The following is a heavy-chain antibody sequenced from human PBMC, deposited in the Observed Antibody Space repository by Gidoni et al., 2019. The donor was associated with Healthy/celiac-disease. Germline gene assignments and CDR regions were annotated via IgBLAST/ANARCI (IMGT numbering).Heavy chain of an antibody. V-gene: IGHV3-30*01. Sequence: QVQLVESGGGVVQPGRSLRLSCAASGFTFSSYAMHWVRQAPGKGLEWVAVISYDGSNKYYADSLKGRFTISRDNSKNTLYLQMNSLRAEDTAVYYCAGLQSWVWGQGTTDTVSS. CDR1: GFTFSSYA. CDR3: AGLQSWV. D-gene: IGHD4-4*01. CDR2: ISYDGSNK. J-gene: IGHJ6*02.